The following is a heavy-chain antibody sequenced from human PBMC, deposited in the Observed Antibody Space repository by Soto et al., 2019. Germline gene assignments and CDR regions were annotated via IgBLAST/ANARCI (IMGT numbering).Heavy chain of an antibody. D-gene: IGHD3-9*01. V-gene: IGHV4-59*01. CDR1: GVSITSYF. CDR3: ARDRRDGYQRYFKF. Sequence: SETLSLTCTVSGVSITSYFWSWIRQTPGKGLDWIGSISFSGATYSNPSLKGRAALSVDTSENHLSLTLNSVTSADTAVYFCARDRRDGYQRYFKFWGQGNQVTVSS. CDR2: ISFSGAT. J-gene: IGHJ4*02.